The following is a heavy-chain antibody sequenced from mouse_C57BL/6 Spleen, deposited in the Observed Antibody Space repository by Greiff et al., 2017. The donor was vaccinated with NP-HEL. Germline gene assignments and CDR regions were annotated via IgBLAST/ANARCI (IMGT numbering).Heavy chain of an antibody. Sequence: QVQLQQPGSELVKPGASVKLSCKASGYTFTSYWMHWVKQRPGQGLEWIGNINPSNIGTNYNEKFKSKATLTVDTFFSTAYMHLNSLTSEDSAVYYCVRWGYYAMDYWGQGTSVTVSS. J-gene: IGHJ4*01. V-gene: IGHV1-53*01. CDR2: INPSNIGT. CDR1: GYTFTSYW. CDR3: VRWGYYAMDY.